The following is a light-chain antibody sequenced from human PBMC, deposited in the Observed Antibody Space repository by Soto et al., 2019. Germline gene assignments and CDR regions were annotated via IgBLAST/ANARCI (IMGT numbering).Light chain of an antibody. CDR2: SAS. CDR3: QQLNSYPQT. CDR1: RGISSY. V-gene: IGKV1-9*01. Sequence: IQLTQSPSSLSASVGDRVTITCQASRGISSYLAWYQQKPGKAPKLLVYSASTLQSGVPSRFSGSGSGPDFTLTLSSLQPEDSATYFCQQLNSYPQTFGQGTRLEIK. J-gene: IGKJ5*01.